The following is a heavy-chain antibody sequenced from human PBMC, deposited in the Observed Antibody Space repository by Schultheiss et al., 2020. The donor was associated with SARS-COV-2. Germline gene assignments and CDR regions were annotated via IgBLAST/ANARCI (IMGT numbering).Heavy chain of an antibody. CDR2: IKQDGSEK. CDR3: AKGFSVVQGPLYYMDV. Sequence: GGSLRLSCAASGFTFTNAWMNWVRQAPGKGLEWVANIKQDGSEKYYVDSVKGRFTISRDNSKNTLYLQMNSLRAEDTAVYYCAKGFSVVQGPLYYMDVWGKGTTVTVSS. J-gene: IGHJ6*03. CDR1: GFTFTNAW. D-gene: IGHD3-10*01. V-gene: IGHV3-7*03.